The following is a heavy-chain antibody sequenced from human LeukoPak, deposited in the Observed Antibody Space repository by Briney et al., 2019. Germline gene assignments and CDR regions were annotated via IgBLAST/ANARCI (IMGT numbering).Heavy chain of an antibody. CDR1: GGTFSSYA. V-gene: IGHV1-69*13. CDR2: IIPIFGTA. D-gene: IGHD2-2*01. J-gene: IGHJ4*02. Sequence: ASVKVSCKASGGTFSSYAISWVRQAPGQGLEWMGGIIPIFGTANYAQKFQGRVTITADESTSTAYMELSSLRSEDTAVYYCARGELYQLLRGAFDYWGQGTLVTVSS. CDR3: ARGELYQLLRGAFDY.